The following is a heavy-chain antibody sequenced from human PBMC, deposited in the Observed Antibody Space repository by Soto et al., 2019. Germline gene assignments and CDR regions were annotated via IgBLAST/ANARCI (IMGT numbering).Heavy chain of an antibody. V-gene: IGHV5-51*01. J-gene: IGHJ4*02. D-gene: IGHD6-6*01. CDR2: IYPGDSDP. Sequence: GESLKISCKSSGYSFTSYWIGWVRQMPGKGLEWMGIIYPGDSDPRYGPSFQGQVTISAYKSISTAYLKGSSLKASDTAMYYCARLTFEYSSSFGQNSDYWGQGTLVTVSS. CDR3: ARLTFEYSSSFGQNSDY. CDR1: GYSFTSYW.